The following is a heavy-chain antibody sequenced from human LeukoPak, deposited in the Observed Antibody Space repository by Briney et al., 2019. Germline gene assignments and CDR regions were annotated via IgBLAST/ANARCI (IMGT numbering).Heavy chain of an antibody. CDR2: ISSSSSYI. CDR1: GFTFSSYT. J-gene: IGHJ3*02. CDR3: ARGRWDGYNLLGAFDI. V-gene: IGHV3-21*01. D-gene: IGHD5-24*01. Sequence: GGSLRLSCAASGFTFSSYTMNWVRQAPGKGLEWVSSISSSSSYIYYADSLKGRFTISRDNAKNSLFLQMNSLRAEDTAVYYCARGRWDGYNLLGAFDIWGQGTVVTVSS.